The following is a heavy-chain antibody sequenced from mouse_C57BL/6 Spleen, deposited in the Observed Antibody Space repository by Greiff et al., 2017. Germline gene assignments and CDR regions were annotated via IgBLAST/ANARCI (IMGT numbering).Heavy chain of an antibody. CDR1: GYTFTSYD. V-gene: IGHV1-85*01. D-gene: IGHD1-1*02. CDR3: ARLGTYYGRAWFAY. J-gene: IGHJ3*01. CDR2: IYPRDGST. Sequence: VQLQESGPELVKPGASVKLSCKASGYTFTSYDINWVKQRPGQGLEWIGWIYPRDGSTKYNEKFKGKATLTVDTSSSTAYMELHSLTSEDSAVYFCARLGTYYGRAWFAYWGQGTLVTVSA.